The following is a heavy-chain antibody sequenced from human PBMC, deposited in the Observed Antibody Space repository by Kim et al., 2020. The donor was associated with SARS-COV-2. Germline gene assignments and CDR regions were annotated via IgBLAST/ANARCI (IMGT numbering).Heavy chain of an antibody. CDR3: ARDRRDYDSSGYYYNRWFDP. D-gene: IGHD3-22*01. J-gene: IGHJ5*02. CDR1: GGSISSYY. CDR2: IYYSGST. Sequence: SETLSLTCTVSGGSISSYYWSWIRQPPGKGLEWIGYIYYSGSTNYNPSLKSRVTISVDTSKNQFSLKLSSVTAADTAVYYCARDRRDYDSSGYYYNRWFDPWGQGTLVTVSS. V-gene: IGHV4-59*01.